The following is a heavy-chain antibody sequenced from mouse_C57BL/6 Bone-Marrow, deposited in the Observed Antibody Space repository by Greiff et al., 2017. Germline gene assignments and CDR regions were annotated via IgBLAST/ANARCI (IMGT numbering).Heavy chain of an antibody. V-gene: IGHV1-15*01. D-gene: IGHD1-1*01. Sequence: QVQLKESGAELVRPGASVTLSCKASGYTFPDYEMHWVKQTPVHGLEWIGAIDPETGGTAYNQKFKGKAILTADKSSSTAYMELRSLTSEDSAVYYCTRGDGSSYYAMDYWGQGTSVTVSS. J-gene: IGHJ4*01. CDR2: IDPETGGT. CDR1: GYTFPDYE. CDR3: TRGDGSSYYAMDY.